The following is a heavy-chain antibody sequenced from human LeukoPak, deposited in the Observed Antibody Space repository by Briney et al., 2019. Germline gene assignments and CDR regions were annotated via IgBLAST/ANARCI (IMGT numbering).Heavy chain of an antibody. CDR2: VTGSGSST. Sequence: GGSLRLSCAASGFTFSSYAMTWVRQAPGKGLEWVSTVTGSGSSTYYGDSVRGRFTISRDNSKNTLYLQMKALRAEDTAVYYCAKGPLGYCTAGACYFHYWGQGTLVTVSS. CDR3: AKGPLGYCTAGACYFHY. CDR1: GFTFSSYA. D-gene: IGHD2-8*02. V-gene: IGHV3-23*01. J-gene: IGHJ4*02.